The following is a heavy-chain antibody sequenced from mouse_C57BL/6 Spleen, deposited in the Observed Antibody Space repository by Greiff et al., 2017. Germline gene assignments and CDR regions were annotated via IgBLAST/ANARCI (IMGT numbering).Heavy chain of an antibody. CDR2: ISNGGGST. Sequence: EVQVVESGGGLVQPGGSLKLSCAASGFTFSDYYMYWVRQTPEKRLEWVAYISNGGGSTYYPDTVKGRFTISRDNAKNTLYLQMSRLKSEDTAMYYCARRSLGSSYWYFDVWGTGTTVTVSS. V-gene: IGHV5-12*01. CDR1: GFTFSDYY. J-gene: IGHJ1*03. D-gene: IGHD1-1*01. CDR3: ARRSLGSSYWYFDV.